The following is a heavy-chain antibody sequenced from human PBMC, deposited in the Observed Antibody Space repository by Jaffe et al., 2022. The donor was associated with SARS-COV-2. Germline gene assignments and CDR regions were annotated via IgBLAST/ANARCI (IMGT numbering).Heavy chain of an antibody. CDR3: TTVSLLDDSSGPRYIFDY. CDR1: GFTFSNAW. CDR2: IKSKTDGGTT. J-gene: IGHJ4*02. Sequence: EVQLVESGGGLVKPGGSLRLSCAASGFTFSNAWMSWVRQAPGKGLEWVGRIKSKTDGGTTDYAAPVKGRFTISRDDSKNTLYLQMNSLKTEDTAVYYCTTVSLLDDSSGPRYIFDYWGQGTLVTVSS. D-gene: IGHD3-22*01. V-gene: IGHV3-15*01.